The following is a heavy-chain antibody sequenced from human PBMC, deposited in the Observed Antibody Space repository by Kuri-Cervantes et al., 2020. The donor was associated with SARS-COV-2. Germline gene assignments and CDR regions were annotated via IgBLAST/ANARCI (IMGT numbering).Heavy chain of an antibody. CDR3: AREGQQQPVPGRYYYYYYGMVV. V-gene: IGHV3-30-3*01. CDR2: ISYDGSNK. J-gene: IGHJ6*01. CDR1: GFTFSSYA. D-gene: IGHD6-13*01. Sequence: GESLKISCAASGFTFSSYAMHWVRQAPGKGLEWVAVISYDGSNKYYADSVKGRFTISRDNSKNTLYLQMNSLRAEDTAVYYCAREGQQQPVPGRYYYYYYGMVVWGQGNTV.